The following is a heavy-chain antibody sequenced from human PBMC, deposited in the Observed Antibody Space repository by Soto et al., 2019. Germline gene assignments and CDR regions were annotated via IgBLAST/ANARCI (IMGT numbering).Heavy chain of an antibody. CDR3: ARGPGGRADY. D-gene: IGHD2-8*02. V-gene: IGHV4-59*08. CDR1: GGSISSYY. J-gene: IGHJ4*02. CDR2: IYYSVST. Sequence: SETLSLTCTVSGGSISSYYWSWIRQPPGKGLEWIGYIYYSVSTNYNPSLKSRVTISVDTSKNQFSLKLSSVTAADTAVYYCARGPGGRADYWGQVTLVTVSS.